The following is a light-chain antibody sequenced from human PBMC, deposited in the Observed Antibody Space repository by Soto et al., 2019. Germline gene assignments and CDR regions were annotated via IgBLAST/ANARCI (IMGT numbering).Light chain of an antibody. CDR1: QSIGSW. CDR2: TAS. CDR3: QQYNSYSLT. Sequence: DIQMTQSPSTLSASVGDRVTITCRASQSIGSWLAWYQQKPGKAPKLLIYTASSLESGVPSRFSGGGSGTEFPLTISSLQPDDFATYCRQQYNSYSLTFGEGTRLEIK. V-gene: IGKV1-5*03. J-gene: IGKJ5*01.